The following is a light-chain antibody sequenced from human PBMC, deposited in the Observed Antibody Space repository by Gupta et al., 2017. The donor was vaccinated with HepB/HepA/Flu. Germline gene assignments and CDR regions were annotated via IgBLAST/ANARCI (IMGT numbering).Light chain of an antibody. CDR1: QSVSSY. Sequence: EIVLTQSPATLSLSPGERATLSCRASQSVSSYLTWYQQKPGQAPRLLMYDASNRATGIPDRFSGSGSGTDFTLTISSLEPEDFAVYYCQQRSNFGQGTRLEIK. CDR3: QQRSN. CDR2: DAS. J-gene: IGKJ5*01. V-gene: IGKV3-11*01.